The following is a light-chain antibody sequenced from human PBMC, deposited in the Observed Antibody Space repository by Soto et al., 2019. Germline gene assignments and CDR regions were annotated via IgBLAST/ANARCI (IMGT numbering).Light chain of an antibody. Sequence: EIVLTQSPGTLSLSPWERATLSCRASQSVSSSYLAWYQQKPGQAPRLLIYGASSRATGITDRFSGSGSGTDFTLTISRLETEDFAVYYCQQYGSSQLTFGGGTKVDIK. CDR3: QQYGSSQLT. CDR2: GAS. CDR1: QSVSSSY. V-gene: IGKV3-20*01. J-gene: IGKJ4*01.